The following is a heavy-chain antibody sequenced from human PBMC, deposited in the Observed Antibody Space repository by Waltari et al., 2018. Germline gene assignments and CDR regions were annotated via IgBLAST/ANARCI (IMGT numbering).Heavy chain of an antibody. CDR1: GFAFADYA. V-gene: IGHV3-9*01. Sequence: EVQLVESGGGLVQPGGSLRLSCSASGFAFADYALHWVRQAPGKGLEWVLSITWKSGRVYYADSVKRRFIISRDNAKNSLYLEMNSLTTEDTALYYCVKAAGGAAIWLLLEQWGQGTLVTVSS. CDR2: ITWKSGRV. D-gene: IGHD3-16*01. J-gene: IGHJ4*02. CDR3: VKAAGGAAIWLLLEQ.